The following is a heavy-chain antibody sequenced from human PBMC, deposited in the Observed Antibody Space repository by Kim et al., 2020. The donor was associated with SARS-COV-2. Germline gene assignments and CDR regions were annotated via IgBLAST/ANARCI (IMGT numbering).Heavy chain of an antibody. V-gene: IGHV1-69*13. CDR1: GGTFSSYA. J-gene: IGHJ6*02. CDR3: ARVSYSNYDGYYYGMDV. CDR2: IIPIFGTA. D-gene: IGHD4-4*01. Sequence: SVKVSCKASGGTFSSYAISWVRQAPGQGLEWMGGIIPIFGTANYAQKFQGRVTITADESTSTAYMELSSLRSEDTAVYYCARVSYSNYDGYYYGMDVWGQGTTVTVSS.